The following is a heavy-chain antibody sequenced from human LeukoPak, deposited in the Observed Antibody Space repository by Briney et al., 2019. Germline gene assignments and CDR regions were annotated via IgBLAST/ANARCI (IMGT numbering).Heavy chain of an antibody. CDR3: AKDELWLGLGVNWFDP. CDR2: IKSKTDGGTT. V-gene: IGHV3-15*01. D-gene: IGHD3-16*01. J-gene: IGHJ5*02. Sequence: PGGSLRLSCAASGFTFSNAWMSWVRQAPGKGLEWVGRIKSKTDGGTTDYAAPVKGRFTISRDDSKNTLYLQMNSLRAEDTAVYYCAKDELWLGLGVNWFDPWGQGTLVTVSS. CDR1: GFTFSNAW.